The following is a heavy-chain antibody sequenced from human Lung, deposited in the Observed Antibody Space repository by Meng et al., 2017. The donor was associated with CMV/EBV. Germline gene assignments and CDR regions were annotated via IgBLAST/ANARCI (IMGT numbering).Heavy chain of an antibody. CDR1: GFIFSNYD. CDR3: ARVGAGGAFDI. J-gene: IGHJ3*02. D-gene: IGHD3-16*01. CDR2: ISGSGRNAI. V-gene: IGHV3-48*03. Sequence: SCEASGFIFSNYDMNWVRQAPGKGLEWVSYISGSGRNAIYYADSVRGRSTISRHSAKNSLYLQPNSLRAEDTAVYYCARVGAGGAFDIWGQGTLVTVSS.